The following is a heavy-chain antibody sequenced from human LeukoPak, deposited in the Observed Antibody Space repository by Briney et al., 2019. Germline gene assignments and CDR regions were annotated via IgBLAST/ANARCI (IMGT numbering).Heavy chain of an antibody. CDR3: ARAGSGYRMGWAFDY. V-gene: IGHV3-30*01. CDR1: GFTFSSYA. D-gene: IGHD5-12*01. CDR2: ISYDGSNK. J-gene: IGHJ4*02. Sequence: GRSLRLSCAASGFTFSSYAMHWVRQAPGKGVEWVADISYDGSNKYYADSVKARFTISRDNSNTTLSLQLHSLRAEDTAASYCARAGSGYRMGWAFDYWGQGTLVTVSS.